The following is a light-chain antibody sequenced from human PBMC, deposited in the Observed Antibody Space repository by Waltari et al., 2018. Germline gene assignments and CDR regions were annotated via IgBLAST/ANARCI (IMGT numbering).Light chain of an antibody. V-gene: IGKV3-11*01. J-gene: IGKJ4*01. CDR1: HSIANY. CDR2: DTS. Sequence: DIVLTQSPATLSLSPGERATLSCRASHSIANYLAWYQQRPGQAPRLLIDDTSNRATGIPARFSGSGYETDFTLTISSLEPEDFGVYYCQQRSNWPLTFGGGTKVEIK. CDR3: QQRSNWPLT.